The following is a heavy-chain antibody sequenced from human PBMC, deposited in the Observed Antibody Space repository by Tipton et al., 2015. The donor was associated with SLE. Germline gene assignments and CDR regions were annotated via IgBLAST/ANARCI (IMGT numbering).Heavy chain of an antibody. CDR1: GGSISSGGYS. D-gene: IGHD6-6*01. CDR3: ARGSGSSSAHYYYYYMDV. J-gene: IGHJ6*03. CDR2: VYSSGST. V-gene: IGHV4-61*08. Sequence: TLSLTCAVSGGSISSGGYSWSWIRQPPGKGLEWIGYVYSSGSTNYNPSLKSRVTISVDTSKNQFSLKLSSVTAADTAVYYCARGSGSSSAHYYYYYMDVWGKGTTVTVSS.